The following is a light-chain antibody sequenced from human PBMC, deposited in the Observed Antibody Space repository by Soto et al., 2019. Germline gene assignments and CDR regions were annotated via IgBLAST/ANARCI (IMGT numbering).Light chain of an antibody. CDR2: AAS. Sequence: DIQMTQFPSSLSASVGDRVTITCRSSQRINTYLNWYQQKPGKAPKLLIYAASSLQSGVPSTFSGSGSGTDFTLTISSLQREDFATYYCQLSFTTPRTFGQGTKLEIK. J-gene: IGKJ2*01. CDR3: QLSFTTPRT. V-gene: IGKV1-39*01. CDR1: QRINTY.